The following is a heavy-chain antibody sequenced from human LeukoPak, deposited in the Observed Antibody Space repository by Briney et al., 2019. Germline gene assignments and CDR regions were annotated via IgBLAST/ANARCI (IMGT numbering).Heavy chain of an antibody. J-gene: IGHJ4*02. Sequence: ASVRVSCKASGYTFTGYYMHWVRQAPGQGLEWMGWINPNSGGTNYAQKFQGRVTMTRDTPISTAYMELSRLRSDDTAVYYCARGIVVVVAAREFDYWGQGTLVTVSS. CDR3: ARGIVVVVAAREFDY. CDR1: GYTFTGYY. D-gene: IGHD2-15*01. V-gene: IGHV1-2*02. CDR2: INPNSGGT.